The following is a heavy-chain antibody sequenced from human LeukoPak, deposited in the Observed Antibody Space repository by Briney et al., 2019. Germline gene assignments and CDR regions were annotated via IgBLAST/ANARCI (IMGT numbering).Heavy chain of an antibody. CDR1: KFTFSFYA. Sequence: PGGSRRLSCAASKFTFSFYAMSWVRQAPGKGLEWVSTISGSGVRTDYADSVRGRFTISRDNAKNTLYLQMSSLRAEDTAVYYCAKDNTHGGNSGERAPYALDVWGQGTTVLVSS. CDR3: AKDNTHGGNSGERAPYALDV. CDR2: ISGSGVRT. D-gene: IGHD4-23*01. V-gene: IGHV3-23*01. J-gene: IGHJ6*02.